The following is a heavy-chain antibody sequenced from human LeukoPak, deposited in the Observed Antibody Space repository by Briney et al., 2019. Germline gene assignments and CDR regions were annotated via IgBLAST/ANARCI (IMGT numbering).Heavy chain of an antibody. Sequence: PGGSLRLSCAASGFTFSSYAMSWVRQAPGKGLEWVSAISGSGGSTYYADSVKGRFTISRDNSKNTLYLQMNSLRAEDTAVYYCAKGQNPSVTVWSGYYPFDYWGQGTLVTVSS. V-gene: IGHV3-23*01. J-gene: IGHJ4*02. CDR1: GFTFSSYA. CDR2: ISGSGGST. CDR3: AKGQNPSVTVWSGYYPFDY. D-gene: IGHD3-3*01.